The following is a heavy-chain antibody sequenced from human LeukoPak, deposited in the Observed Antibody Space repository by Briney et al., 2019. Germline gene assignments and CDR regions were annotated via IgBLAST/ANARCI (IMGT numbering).Heavy chain of an antibody. D-gene: IGHD1-1*01. V-gene: IGHV3-21*01. CDR1: GFTFSSYT. CDR2: ISGNI. Sequence: GGSLRLSCAASGFTFSSYTMHWIRQAPGKGLEWVSSISGNIFYADSVKGRFTVSRDNAKDSLYLQMNSLRAEDTAVYYCARALTTLTYEGYWGQGTLVTVSS. J-gene: IGHJ4*02. CDR3: ARALTTLTYEGY.